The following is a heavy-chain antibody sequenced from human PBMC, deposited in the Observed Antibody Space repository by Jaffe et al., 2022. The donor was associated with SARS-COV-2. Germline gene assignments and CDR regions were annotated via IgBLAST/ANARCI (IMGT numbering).Heavy chain of an antibody. CDR3: ARDFGLAAAGALDY. CDR1: GFTFSSYG. J-gene: IGHJ4*02. CDR2: IWYDGSNK. V-gene: IGHV3-33*01. Sequence: QVQLVESGGGVVQPGRSLRLSCAASGFTFSSYGMHWVRQAPGKGLEWVAVIWYDGSNKYYADSVKGRFTISRDNSKNTLYLQMNSLRAEDTAVYYCARDFGLAAAGALDYWGQGTLVTVSS. D-gene: IGHD6-13*01.